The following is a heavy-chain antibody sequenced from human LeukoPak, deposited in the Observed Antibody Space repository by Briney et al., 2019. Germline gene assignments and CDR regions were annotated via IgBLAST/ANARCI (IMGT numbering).Heavy chain of an antibody. J-gene: IGHJ4*02. D-gene: IGHD2-15*01. CDR3: ARYGSSSWPYFDY. Sequence: GESLKISCKGSGYSFTNYWIGWVRQMPGKGLEWMGIIYPGDPDSRYSPSFQGQVTMSADKSTTTAYLQWSSLKTSDTAMYYCARYGSSSWPYFDYWGQGTLVTVSS. V-gene: IGHV5-51*01. CDR2: IYPGDPDS. CDR1: GYSFTNYW.